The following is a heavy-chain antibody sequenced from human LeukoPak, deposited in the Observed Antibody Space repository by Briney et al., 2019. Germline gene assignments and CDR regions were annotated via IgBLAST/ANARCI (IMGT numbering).Heavy chain of an antibody. Sequence: SETLSLTCTVSGGSISSYYWSWIRQPPGKGLEWVGYIYYSGSTNYNPSLKSRVTISVDTSKNQFSLKLSSVTAADTAVYYCARDGSILYPEDYFDYWGQGTLVTVSS. CDR2: IYYSGST. D-gene: IGHD2-8*01. J-gene: IGHJ4*02. CDR1: GGSISSYY. V-gene: IGHV4-59*01. CDR3: ARDGSILYPEDYFDY.